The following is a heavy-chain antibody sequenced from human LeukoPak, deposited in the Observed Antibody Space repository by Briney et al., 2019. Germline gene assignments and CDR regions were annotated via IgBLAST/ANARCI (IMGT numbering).Heavy chain of an antibody. CDR2: INHSGST. Sequence: SETLSLTCTVSGGSISSYYWSWIRQPPGKGLEWIGEINHSGSTNYNPSLKSRVTISVDTSKNQFSLKLSSVTAADTAVYYCARGYCSGGSCENSFFFDYWGQGTLVTVSS. CDR1: GGSISSYY. D-gene: IGHD2-15*01. V-gene: IGHV4-34*01. J-gene: IGHJ4*02. CDR3: ARGYCSGGSCENSFFFDY.